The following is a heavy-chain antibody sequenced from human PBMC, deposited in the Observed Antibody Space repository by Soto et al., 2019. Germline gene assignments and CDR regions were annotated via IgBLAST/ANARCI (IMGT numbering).Heavy chain of an antibody. D-gene: IGHD3-22*01. CDR3: ARTYDGSGYYYSPFDY. CDR2: VSPSGGST. J-gene: IGHJ4*02. CDR1: GFTFSSYY. V-gene: IGHV1-46*01. Sequence: GASVKVSCKASGFTFSSYYMHWVRQAPGQGLEWMGIVSPSGGSTTYAQKFQGRVTLTRDTSTSTVYMELTSLRSEDTAVYYCARTYDGSGYYYSPFDYWGQGTLVTVSS.